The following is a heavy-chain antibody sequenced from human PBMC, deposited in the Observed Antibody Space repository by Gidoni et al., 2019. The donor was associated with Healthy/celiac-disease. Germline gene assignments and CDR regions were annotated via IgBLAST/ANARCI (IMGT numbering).Heavy chain of an antibody. D-gene: IGHD3-22*01. CDR3: ARHRGDSSGYPIGGY. CDR2: IYYSGST. J-gene: IGHJ4*02. V-gene: IGHV4-39*01. CDR1: GGSLSSSSYY. Sequence: QLQLQESGPGLVKPSETLSLTCTVSGGSLSSSSYYWGWLRQPPGKGLEWIGSIYYSGSTYYNPSLKSRVTISVDTSKNQFSLKLSSVTAADTAVYYCARHRGDSSGYPIGGYWGQGTLVTVSS.